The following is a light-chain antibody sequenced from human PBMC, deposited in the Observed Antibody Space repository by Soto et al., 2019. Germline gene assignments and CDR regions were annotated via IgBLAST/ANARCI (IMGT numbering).Light chain of an antibody. V-gene: IGKV3-20*01. CDR3: QQYGTSPPT. Sequence: EIVLTPSPGTLSLSPGERATLSCRASQSVRSTSFAWYQQKPGQAPRLLISGASSRATGIPDRFSGSGSGTDLTLTISRLEPEEFAVFDGQQYGTSPPTFGQGTKVDIK. J-gene: IGKJ1*01. CDR1: QSVRSTS. CDR2: GAS.